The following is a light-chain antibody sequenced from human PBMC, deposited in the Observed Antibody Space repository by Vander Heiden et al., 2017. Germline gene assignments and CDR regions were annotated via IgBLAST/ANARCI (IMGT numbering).Light chain of an antibody. CDR3: QVWDSSSDRHVV. Sequence: SYVLTQPPSVSVAPGQTARITCGGNNIGSKSVHWYQQKPGQAPVLVVYDESDRPSGIPERFSGSNSGNTATLTISRVEAGDEADYYCQVWDSSSDRHVVFGGGTKLTVL. J-gene: IGLJ2*01. CDR2: DES. V-gene: IGLV3-21*02. CDR1: NIGSKS.